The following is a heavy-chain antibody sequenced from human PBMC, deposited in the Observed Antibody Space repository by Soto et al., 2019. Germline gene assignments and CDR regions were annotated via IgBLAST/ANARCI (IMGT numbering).Heavy chain of an antibody. CDR2: LTGSGDST. J-gene: IGHJ4*02. V-gene: IGHV3-23*01. CDR3: AKGTAVTTGDMAY. D-gene: IGHD4-17*01. Sequence: EVQLLESGGGLVQPGGSLRLSCAASGFTFRSFAMTRVRQAPGKGLEWVSSLTGSGDSTYYADSVKGRFTISRDNSKNTLYLQMNSLRADDTALYYCAKGTAVTTGDMAYWGQGTLVTVSS. CDR1: GFTFRSFA.